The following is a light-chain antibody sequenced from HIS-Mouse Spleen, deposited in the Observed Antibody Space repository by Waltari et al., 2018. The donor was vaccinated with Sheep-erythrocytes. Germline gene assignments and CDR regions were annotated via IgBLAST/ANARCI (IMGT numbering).Light chain of an antibody. CDR2: WAS. V-gene: IGKV4-1*01. CDR1: QSVLYSPNNKNY. J-gene: IGKJ4*01. Sequence: DIVMTQSPDSLAVSLGERATINCKSSQSVLYSPNNKNYLAWYQQKPGQPPMLLIYWASTRESGVPDRFSGSGSGTDFTLTISSLQAEDVAVYYCQQYYSTLLTFGGGTKVEIK. CDR3: QQYYSTLLT.